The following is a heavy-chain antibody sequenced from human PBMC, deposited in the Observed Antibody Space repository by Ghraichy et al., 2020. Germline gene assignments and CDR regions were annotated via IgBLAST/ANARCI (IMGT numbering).Heavy chain of an antibody. CDR1: GGSISSGGYS. CDR3: ASLYCTNGVCFDY. Sequence: TLSLTCAVSGGSISSGGYSWSWIRQPPGKGLEWIGYIYHSGSTYYNPSLKSRVTISVDRSKNQFSLKLSSVTAADTAGYYCASLYCTNGVCFDYWGQGTLFTVSS. V-gene: IGHV4-30-2*01. D-gene: IGHD2-8*01. J-gene: IGHJ4*02. CDR2: IYHSGST.